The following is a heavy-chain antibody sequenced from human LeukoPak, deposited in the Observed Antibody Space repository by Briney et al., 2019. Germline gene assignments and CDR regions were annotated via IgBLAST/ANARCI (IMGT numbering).Heavy chain of an antibody. CDR2: IRYDGSYK. D-gene: IGHD3-16*01. J-gene: IGHJ4*02. CDR1: GFTFSSYG. Sequence: GGSLRLSCAASGFTFSSYGMHWVRQAPGKGLEWVAFIRYDGSYKYYYADSVKGRFTISRDNSKNTLFLQMNSLRAEDTAVYYCARTDGGWGPGYCGQGTLVTVSS. CDR3: ARTDGGWGPGY. V-gene: IGHV3-30*02.